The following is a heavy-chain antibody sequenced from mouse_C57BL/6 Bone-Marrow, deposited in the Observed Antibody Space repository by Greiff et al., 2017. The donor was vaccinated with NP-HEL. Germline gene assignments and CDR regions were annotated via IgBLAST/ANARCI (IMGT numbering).Heavy chain of an antibody. D-gene: IGHD1-1*01. V-gene: IGHV1-81*01. CDR3: ARDLLPPYFDV. CDR2: IYPRSGNT. J-gene: IGHJ1*03. CDR1: GYTFTSYG. Sequence: VKLQESGAELARPGASVKLSCKASGYTFTSYGISWVKQRTGQGLEWIGEIYPRSGNTYYNEKFKGKATLTADKSSSTAYMELRSLTSEDSAVYFCARDLLPPYFDVWGTGTTVTVSS.